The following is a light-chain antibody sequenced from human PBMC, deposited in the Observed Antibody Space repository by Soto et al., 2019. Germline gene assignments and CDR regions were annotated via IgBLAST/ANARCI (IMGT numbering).Light chain of an antibody. J-gene: IGLJ2*01. V-gene: IGLV2-8*01. Sequence: QSVLTQPPSASGSPGQSVTISCTGTSSDVGAYNRVSWYQHHPGKAPKVMIYDVTKRPSGVPDRFSGSKSGNAASLTVSGLQAEDEADYYCASYAGNNNFLFGGGTKVTVL. CDR1: SSDVGAYNR. CDR3: ASYAGNNNFL. CDR2: DVT.